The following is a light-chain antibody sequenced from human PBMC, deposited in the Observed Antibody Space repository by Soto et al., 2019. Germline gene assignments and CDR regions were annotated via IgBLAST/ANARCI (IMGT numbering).Light chain of an antibody. V-gene: IGKV3-20*01. CDR1: QSVGNNY. CDR3: QDHGSSPRT. Sequence: EIVLTQSPGTLSLSPGERATLSCRASQSVGNNYLAWYQQKPGQAPRLLIYGASTKATGIPDRFSGSGSGTDFILTISRLEPEDFAVYYCQDHGSSPRTFGQGTKVEIK. CDR2: GAS. J-gene: IGKJ1*01.